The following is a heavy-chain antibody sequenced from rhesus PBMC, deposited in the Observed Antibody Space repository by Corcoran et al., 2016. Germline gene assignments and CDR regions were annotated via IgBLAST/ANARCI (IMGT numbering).Heavy chain of an antibody. Sequence: QVQLQESGPGLVKPSETLSLTCAVSGGSITSAYYSWSGIRHPPGKGLGWIGSITYSGSTSYTPSLKSRVTISRDTSKNQFSLKLTSVTAADTAIYYCARCIAAAGNCYFDFWGQGVLVTVSS. D-gene: IGHD6-31*01. CDR3: ARCIAAAGNCYFDF. CDR1: GGSITSAYYS. J-gene: IGHJ4*01. CDR2: ITYSGST. V-gene: IGHV4-122*02.